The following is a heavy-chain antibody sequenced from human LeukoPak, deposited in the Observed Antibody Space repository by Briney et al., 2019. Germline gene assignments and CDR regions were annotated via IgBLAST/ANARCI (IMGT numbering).Heavy chain of an antibody. CDR1: GGSFSGYY. CDR3: ARGGYTNNWFDP. Sequence: SETLSLTCAVYGGSFSGYYWSWIRQPPGKGLERIGEINHSGSTNYNPSLKSRVTISVDTSKNQFSLKLSSVTAADTAVYYCARGGYTNNWFDPWGQGTLVTVSS. V-gene: IGHV4-34*01. J-gene: IGHJ5*02. CDR2: INHSGST. D-gene: IGHD5-24*01.